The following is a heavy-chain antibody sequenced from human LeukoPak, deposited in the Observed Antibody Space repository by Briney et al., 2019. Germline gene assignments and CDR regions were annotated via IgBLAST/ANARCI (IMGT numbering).Heavy chain of an antibody. J-gene: IGHJ5*02. D-gene: IGHD5-24*01. V-gene: IGHV1-18*01. CDR3: ARDNSVRDEAWWFNP. CDR2: ISLYNGNT. CDR1: GYTFTRYG. Sequence: ASVKVSCKASGYTFTRYGISWMRQAPGQGLEWMGWISLYNGNTKYAQKFQGRVTMTTDTSTSTAYMELRSLRSDDTAVYFCARDNSVRDEAWWFNPWGQGTLVTVSS.